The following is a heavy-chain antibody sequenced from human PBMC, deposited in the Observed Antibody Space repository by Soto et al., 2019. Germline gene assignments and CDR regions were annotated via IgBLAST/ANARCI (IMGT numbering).Heavy chain of an antibody. J-gene: IGHJ6*02. V-gene: IGHV3-30-3*01. CDR2: ISYDGSNK. Sequence: PGGSLRLSCAASGFTFSSYAMHWVRQAPGKWLEWVAVISYDGSNKYYADSVKGRFTISGDNSKNTLYLQMNSLRAEDTAVYYCARGGMAAGGYYYYYGMDVWGQGTTVNVSS. D-gene: IGHD6-13*01. CDR1: GFTFSSYA. CDR3: ARGGMAAGGYYYYYGMDV.